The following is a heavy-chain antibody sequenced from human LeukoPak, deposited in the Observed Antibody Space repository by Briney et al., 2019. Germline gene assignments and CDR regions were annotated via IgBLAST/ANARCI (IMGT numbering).Heavy chain of an antibody. CDR3: ARDRGYSGYDGCDY. J-gene: IGHJ4*02. Sequence: GGSLRLSCAASGFTFSSYAMHWVRQAPGKGLEWVAVISYDGSNKYYADSLKGRFTISRDNSKNTLYLQMNSLRAEDTAVYYWARDRGYSGYDGCDYWGQGTLVTVSS. D-gene: IGHD5-12*01. CDR1: GFTFSSYA. V-gene: IGHV3-30*04. CDR2: ISYDGSNK.